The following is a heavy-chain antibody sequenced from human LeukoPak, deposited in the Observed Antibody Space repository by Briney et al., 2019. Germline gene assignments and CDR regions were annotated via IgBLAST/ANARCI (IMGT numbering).Heavy chain of an antibody. CDR3: AKDIYGDYGGLDY. J-gene: IGHJ4*02. CDR1: GFSFSSNA. D-gene: IGHD4-17*01. V-gene: IGHV3-23*01. CDR2: IINSGGGT. Sequence: PGGSLRLSFSASGFSFSSNAMRWVRQAPGKGLEWVSLIINSGGGTYYADSVKGRFTISRDNSKNTLYLQMTSLRAEDTALYYCAKDIYGDYGGLDYWGRGTLVTVSS.